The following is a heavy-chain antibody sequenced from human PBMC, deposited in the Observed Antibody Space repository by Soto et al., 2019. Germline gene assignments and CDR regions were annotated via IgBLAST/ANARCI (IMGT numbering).Heavy chain of an antibody. Sequence: SETLSLTCAVYGGSFSGYYWSWIRQPPGKGLEWIGEINHSGSTNYNPSLKSRVTISVDTSKNQFSLKLSSVTAANTAVYYCARMARLAAAGPFDYWGQGTLVTVSS. V-gene: IGHV4-34*01. D-gene: IGHD6-13*01. CDR1: GGSFSGYY. CDR3: ARMARLAAAGPFDY. J-gene: IGHJ4*02. CDR2: INHSGST.